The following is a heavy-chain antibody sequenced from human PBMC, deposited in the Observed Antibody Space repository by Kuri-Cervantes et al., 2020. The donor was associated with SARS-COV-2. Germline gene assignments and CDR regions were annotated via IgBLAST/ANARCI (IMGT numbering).Heavy chain of an antibody. V-gene: IGHV4-39*01. J-gene: IGHJ4*02. CDR3: ARVRLCFDC. CDR1: GGSISSSSYY. D-gene: IGHD3-16*01. CDR2: IYHSGST. Sequence: GSLRLSCTVSGGSISSSSYYWGWIRQPPGKGLEWIGSIYHSGSTYYNPSLKSRVTISVDTSKNQFSLKLSSVTAADTAVYYCARVRLCFDCWGQGTLVTVSS.